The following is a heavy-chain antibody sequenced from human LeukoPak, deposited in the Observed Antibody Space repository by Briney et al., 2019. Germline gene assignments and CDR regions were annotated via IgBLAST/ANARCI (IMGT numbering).Heavy chain of an antibody. Sequence: SETLSLTCTVSGGSISSYYWSWIRQPPGKGLEWIGYIYYSGSTNYNPSLKSRVTISVDTSKNRFSLKLSSVTAADTAVYYCARGGRGGNSGGNYYYYYYMDVWGKGTTVTISS. J-gene: IGHJ6*03. CDR1: GGSISSYY. D-gene: IGHD4-23*01. CDR3: ARGGRGGNSGGNYYYYYYMDV. V-gene: IGHV4-59*12. CDR2: IYYSGST.